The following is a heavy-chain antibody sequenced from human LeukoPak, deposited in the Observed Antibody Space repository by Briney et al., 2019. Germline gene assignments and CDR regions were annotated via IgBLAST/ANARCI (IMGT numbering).Heavy chain of an antibody. CDR3: AKDPGIAAAGTRGKFDY. D-gene: IGHD6-13*01. J-gene: IGHJ4*02. CDR1: GFTFSSYA. Sequence: GGSLRLSCAASGFTFSSYAMSWVRQAPGKGLEWVSAISGSGGSTYYADSVKGRFTISRDNSKNTLYLQMNSLRAEDTAVYYCAKDPGIAAAGTRGKFDYWGQGTLVTVSS. CDR2: ISGSGGST. V-gene: IGHV3-23*01.